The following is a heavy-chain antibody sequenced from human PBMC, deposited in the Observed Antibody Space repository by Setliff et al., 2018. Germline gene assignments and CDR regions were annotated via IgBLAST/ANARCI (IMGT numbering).Heavy chain of an antibody. CDR1: GYTLTELS. CDR3: ARDQGHGITAAGPDF. J-gene: IGHJ4*02. V-gene: IGHV1-24*01. D-gene: IGHD6-13*01. CDR2: FDPEDGET. Sequence: GASVKVSCKVSGYTLTELSMHWVRQAPGKGLEWMGGFDPEDGETIYAQKFQGRVTMTSDSSISTAYMELSGLRSDDTAVYFCARDQGHGITAAGPDFWGQGTLVTVSS.